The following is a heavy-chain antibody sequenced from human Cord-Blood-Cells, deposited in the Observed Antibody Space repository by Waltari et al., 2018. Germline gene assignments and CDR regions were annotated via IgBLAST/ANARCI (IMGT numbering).Heavy chain of an antibody. Sequence: GLVKPGGSLRHHCAASGSTFSSYSMNWVRQAPGKGLAWVSSISSSSSYIYYADSVKGRFTISGANAKNSLYLQMNSLRAENTAVYYCARELELHLGELAYFDYWRQEALVTVSS. CDR2: ISSSSSYI. D-gene: IGHD3-16*01. J-gene: IGHJ4*02. CDR3: ARELELHLGELAYFDY. V-gene: IGHV3-21*01. CDR1: GSTFSSYS.